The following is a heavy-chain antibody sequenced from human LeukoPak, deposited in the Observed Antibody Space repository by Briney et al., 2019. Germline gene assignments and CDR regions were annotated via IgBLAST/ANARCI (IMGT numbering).Heavy chain of an antibody. D-gene: IGHD3-10*01. J-gene: IGHJ5*02. Sequence: ALVKVSCKASGYTFTSYGISWVRQAPGQGLEWMGWISAYNGNTNYAQKLQGRVTMTTDTSTSTAYMELRSLRSDDTVVYYCARVGYYGSGSYSIDWFDPWGQGTLVTVSS. CDR3: ARVGYYGSGSYSIDWFDP. V-gene: IGHV1-18*04. CDR1: GYTFTSYG. CDR2: ISAYNGNT.